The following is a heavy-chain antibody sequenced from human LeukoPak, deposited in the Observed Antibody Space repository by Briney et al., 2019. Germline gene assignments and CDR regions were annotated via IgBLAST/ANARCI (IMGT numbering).Heavy chain of an antibody. CDR1: GFSFSNYS. D-gene: IGHD1-26*01. CDR2: ISRSSTYI. V-gene: IGHV3-21*01. Sequence: GGSLRLSCAASGFSFSNYSMNWVRQAPGEGLEWVSSISRSSTYIYYADSVKGRFTISRDNTENSLYLQMNSLRAEDTAVYYCARGDRGELLSESWFDPWGQGTLVTVSS. CDR3: ARGDRGELLSESWFDP. J-gene: IGHJ5*02.